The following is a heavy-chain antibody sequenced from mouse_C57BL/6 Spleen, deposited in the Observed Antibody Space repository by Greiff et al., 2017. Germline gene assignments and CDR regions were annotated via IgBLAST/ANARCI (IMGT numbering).Heavy chain of an antibody. CDR2: IHPNSGST. CDR3: ARPSYYSAMDY. D-gene: IGHD2-12*01. V-gene: IGHV1-64*01. Sequence: QVQLQQPGAELVKPGASVKLSCKASGYTFTSYWMHWVKQRPGQGLEWIGMIHPNSGSTNYNAKFKSKATLTVDKSSSTAYMQLSSLTSEDSAVYYCARPSYYSAMDYWGQGTSVTVSS. CDR1: GYTFTSYW. J-gene: IGHJ4*01.